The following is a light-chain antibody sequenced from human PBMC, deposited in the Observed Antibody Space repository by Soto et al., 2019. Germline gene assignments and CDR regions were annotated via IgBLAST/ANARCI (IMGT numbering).Light chain of an antibody. J-gene: IGKJ4*01. CDR3: QQYGSSPFT. CDR2: GAS. Sequence: ESGMTQSPGTLSWSPGESATLSGRASQSVSSGYLACYQQKPGQPPRRLIYGASSSATGIPARFSGSGSGTAFTLTISRLEPEDFEVYSCQQYGSSPFTFGGGPKVEIK. CDR1: QSVSSGY. V-gene: IGKV3-20*01.